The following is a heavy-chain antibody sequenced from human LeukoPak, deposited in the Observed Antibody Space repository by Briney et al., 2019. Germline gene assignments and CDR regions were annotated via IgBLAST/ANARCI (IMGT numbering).Heavy chain of an antibody. V-gene: IGHV4-34*01. D-gene: IGHD6-19*01. CDR2: INHSGST. CDR3: ARGRYQTLIGRIAEAGTSLIDY. Sequence: SETLSLTCAVYGGSFSGYYWSWIRQPPGKGLEWIGEINHSGSTNYNPSLKSRVTISVDTSKNQFSLKLSSVTAADTAVYYCARGRYQTLIGRIAEAGTSLIDYWGQGTLVTVSS. CDR1: GGSFSGYY. J-gene: IGHJ4*02.